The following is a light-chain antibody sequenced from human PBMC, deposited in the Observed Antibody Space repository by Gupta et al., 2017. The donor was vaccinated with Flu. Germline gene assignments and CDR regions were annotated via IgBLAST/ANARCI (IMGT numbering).Light chain of an antibody. J-gene: IGKJ4*01. CDR3: QQSYSTHALT. CDR1: QSISSY. CDR2: AAS. Sequence: DIQMTQSPSSLSASVGDRVTITCRASQSISSYLNWYQQKPGKAPKLLIYAASSLQSGVPSRFSGSGSGTDFTLTISSLQPEDFATYYCQQSYSTHALTVGGGTKVEIK. V-gene: IGKV1-39*01.